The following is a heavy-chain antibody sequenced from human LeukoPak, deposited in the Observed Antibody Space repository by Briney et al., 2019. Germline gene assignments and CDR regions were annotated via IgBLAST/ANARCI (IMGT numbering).Heavy chain of an antibody. Sequence: PSQTLSLTCTVSVGSISSGSYYWSWIRQPAGKGLEWIGRIYTSGSTNYNPSLKSRVTISVDTSKNQFSLKLSSVTAADTAVYYCAREGYYYGSGSYADWFDPWGQGPLVPVSS. D-gene: IGHD3-10*01. J-gene: IGHJ5*02. V-gene: IGHV4-61*02. CDR1: VGSISSGSYY. CDR3: AREGYYYGSGSYADWFDP. CDR2: IYTSGST.